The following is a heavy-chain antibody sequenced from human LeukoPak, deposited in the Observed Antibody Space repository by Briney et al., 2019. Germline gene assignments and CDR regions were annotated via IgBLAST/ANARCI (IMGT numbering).Heavy chain of an antibody. Sequence: PGGSLRLSCAASGFTFSSYPMNWVRQAPGKGLEWVSSISTSNTYIYYADSVRGRFTISRDNAKNSLYLQMNSLRAEDTAVYYCASSYYGSGSYYVAWGQGTLVTVSS. CDR1: GFTFSSYP. J-gene: IGHJ5*02. D-gene: IGHD3-10*01. CDR2: ISTSNTYI. V-gene: IGHV3-21*04. CDR3: ASSYYGSGSYYVA.